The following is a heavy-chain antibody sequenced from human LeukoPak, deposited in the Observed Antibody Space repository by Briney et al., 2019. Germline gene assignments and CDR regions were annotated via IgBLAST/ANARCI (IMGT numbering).Heavy chain of an antibody. CDR2: IKQDGSEK. V-gene: IGHV3-7*01. D-gene: IGHD2-2*01. CDR1: GFTFSSYW. CDR3: ARDRAEVPAARGLYFDY. Sequence: GGSLRLSCAASGFTFSSYWMSWVRQAPGKGLEWVANIKQDGSEKYYVDSVKGRFTISRDNAKNSLYLQMNSLRAEDTAVYYCARDRAEVPAARGLYFDYWGQGTLVTVSS. J-gene: IGHJ4*02.